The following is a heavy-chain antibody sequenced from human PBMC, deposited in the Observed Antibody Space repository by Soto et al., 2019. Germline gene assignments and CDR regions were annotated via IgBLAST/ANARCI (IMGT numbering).Heavy chain of an antibody. V-gene: IGHV3-9*01. CDR1: GFIFDYYA. D-gene: IGHD1-26*01. CDR3: AXDISGRGSFYYYYGMDV. Sequence: PGGSLRLSCAASGFIFDYYAMHWVRRPPGKGLEWVSGISWNSGSIGYADSVKARFTISRDNDKKTLYLQMNSLRAEDTALYYCAXDISGRGSFYYYYGMDVWGQGTTVTVSS. J-gene: IGHJ6*02. CDR2: ISWNSGSI.